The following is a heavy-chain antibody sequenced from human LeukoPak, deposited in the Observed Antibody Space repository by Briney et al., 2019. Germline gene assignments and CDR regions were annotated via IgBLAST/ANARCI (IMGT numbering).Heavy chain of an antibody. Sequence: ASVKVSCTASGYTFSNYDINWVRQATEQGLEWMGWMNPNSANAGYAQKFQGRVTMTRNTSINTAYMELSSLTSEDTAVYHCARGGTRYCTSTSCSDYHYYGMDVWGPGTTVTVSS. J-gene: IGHJ6*02. D-gene: IGHD2-2*01. CDR3: ARGGTRYCTSTSCSDYHYYGMDV. CDR1: GYTFSNYD. CDR2: MNPNSANA. V-gene: IGHV1-8*01.